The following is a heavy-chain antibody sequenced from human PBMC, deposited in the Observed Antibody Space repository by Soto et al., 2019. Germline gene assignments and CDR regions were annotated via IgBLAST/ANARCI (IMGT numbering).Heavy chain of an antibody. D-gene: IGHD6-13*01. CDR2: ISYDGSNK. CDR3: ARIKVAAAGTDY. Sequence: QVQLVESGGGVVQPGRSLRLSCAASGFTFSSYAKHWVRQAPGKGLEWVAVISYDGSNKYYADSVKGRFTISRDNSKNTLYLQMNSLRAEDTAVYYCARIKVAAAGTDYWGQGTLVTVSS. J-gene: IGHJ4*02. V-gene: IGHV3-30-3*01. CDR1: GFTFSSYA.